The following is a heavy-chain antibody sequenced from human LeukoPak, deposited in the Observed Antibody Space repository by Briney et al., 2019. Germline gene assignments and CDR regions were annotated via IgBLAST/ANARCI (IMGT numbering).Heavy chain of an antibody. Sequence: SETLSLTCTVSGGSISSYYWSWIRQPPGKGLEWIGYIYYSGSTNYNPSLKSRVTISVDTSKNQFSLKLSSVTAAGTAVYYCARFYAAMDPLYYFDYWGQGTLVTVSS. CDR1: GGSISSYY. D-gene: IGHD5-18*01. CDR2: IYYSGST. J-gene: IGHJ4*02. CDR3: ARFYAAMDPLYYFDY. V-gene: IGHV4-59*01.